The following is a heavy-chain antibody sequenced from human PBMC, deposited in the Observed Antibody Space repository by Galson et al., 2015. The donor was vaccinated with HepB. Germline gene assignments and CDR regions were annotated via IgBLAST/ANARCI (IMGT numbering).Heavy chain of an antibody. CDR3: SRDIGRGDFDY. V-gene: IGHV3-30*03. J-gene: IGHJ4*02. D-gene: IGHD2-15*01. Sequence: SLRLSCAAPRFTFSNCGMHRVHQAPGKGLEWMALVSFDGCDRHCTDFVKGRITISRDKSKNSLFLQMNSLRAEETAVYYCSRDIGRGDFDYWGQGTLVTVSS. CDR2: VSFDGCDR. CDR1: RFTFSNCG.